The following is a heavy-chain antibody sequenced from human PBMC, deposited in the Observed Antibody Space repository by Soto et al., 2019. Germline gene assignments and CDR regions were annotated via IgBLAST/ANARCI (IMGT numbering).Heavy chain of an antibody. CDR3: AREGQASSGWSGYWFDP. Sequence: SETLSLTCTVSGGSISSYYWSWIRQPPGKGLEWIGYIYYSGSTNYNPSLKSRVTISVDTSKNQFSLKLSSVTAADTAVYYCAREGQASSGWSGYWFDPWGQGTLVTVS. J-gene: IGHJ5*02. V-gene: IGHV4-59*01. D-gene: IGHD6-19*01. CDR2: IYYSGST. CDR1: GGSISSYY.